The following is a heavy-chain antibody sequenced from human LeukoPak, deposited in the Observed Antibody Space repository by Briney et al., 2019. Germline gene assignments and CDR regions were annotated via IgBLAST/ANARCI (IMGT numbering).Heavy chain of an antibody. Sequence: SETLSLTCTVSGGSISSSSYYWGWIRQPPGKGLEWIGSIYYSGSTYYNPSLKSRVTISVDTSKNQFSLKLSSVTAADTAVYYCARRRLFLVPYGDARQDAFDIWGQGTMVTVSS. D-gene: IGHD4-17*01. CDR1: GGSISSSSYY. J-gene: IGHJ3*02. CDR3: ARRRLFLVPYGDARQDAFDI. V-gene: IGHV4-39*01. CDR2: IYYSGST.